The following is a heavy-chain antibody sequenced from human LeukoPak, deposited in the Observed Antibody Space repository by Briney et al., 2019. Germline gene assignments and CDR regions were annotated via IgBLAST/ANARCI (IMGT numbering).Heavy chain of an antibody. CDR2: IKTDGSIT. Sequence: GGPLRLSCAASGFGFSNFWMHWVRQAPGKGLEWVSRIKTDGSITAYADSVKGQFTISRDNAKNTLYLHMNSLKGEDTATYFCTREADPAFSASSSPDFWGQGTPVTVS. J-gene: IGHJ4*02. D-gene: IGHD6-6*01. V-gene: IGHV3-74*01. CDR1: GFGFSNFW. CDR3: TREADPAFSASSSPDF.